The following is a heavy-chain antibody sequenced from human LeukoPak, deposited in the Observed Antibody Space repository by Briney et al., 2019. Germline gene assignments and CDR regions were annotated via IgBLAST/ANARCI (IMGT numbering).Heavy chain of an antibody. J-gene: IGHJ6*02. CDR3: ARGPERTGVGTRYYYDMDV. Sequence: GPLRPSCAASGFTFSSYAMHWVRQAPGKGLRWVAVISYDGSKKYYAASVKGRFTISRDNSKNTLYLQMNSLRAEDTAVYYCARGPERTGVGTRYYYDMDVWGQGTTVTVSS. CDR2: ISYDGSKK. CDR1: GFTFSSYA. V-gene: IGHV3-30-3*01. D-gene: IGHD2-8*01.